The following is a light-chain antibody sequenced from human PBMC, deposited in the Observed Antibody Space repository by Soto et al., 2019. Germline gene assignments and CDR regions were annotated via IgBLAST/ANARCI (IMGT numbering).Light chain of an antibody. V-gene: IGKV3-15*01. Sequence: EIVMTQSPATLSVSPGERATLSCRASQSVSSNLAWYQQKPGQAPRVLIYGASTRATGIPARFSGSGSGTEFTLTISSLQSEDFAVYYFQQYNNWPHLTFGGGTKVEIK. CDR2: GAS. CDR3: QQYNNWPHLT. J-gene: IGKJ4*01. CDR1: QSVSSN.